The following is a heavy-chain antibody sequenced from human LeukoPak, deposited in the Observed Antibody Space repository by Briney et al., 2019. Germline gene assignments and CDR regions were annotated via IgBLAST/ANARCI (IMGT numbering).Heavy chain of an antibody. D-gene: IGHD3-22*01. J-gene: IGHJ4*02. CDR2: MYSGGGT. V-gene: IGHV3-66*01. CDR3: ATGGGDYYDSSGYYHMGYYFDF. Sequence: GGCLRLSCAASGFTVSGNYMNWVRQARKKGREWGSVMYSGGGTYYADYVKGRVTISRENSTNTLYLQMNSLRAEDTTVYYCATGGGDYYDSSGYYHMGYYFDFWGQGTLVTVSS. CDR1: GFTVSGNY.